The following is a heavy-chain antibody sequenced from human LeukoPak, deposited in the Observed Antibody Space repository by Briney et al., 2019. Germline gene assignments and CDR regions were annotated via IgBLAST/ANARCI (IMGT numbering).Heavy chain of an antibody. CDR2: ISGRGGST. D-gene: IGHD3-22*01. CDR1: GFTFSSYA. J-gene: IGHJ3*02. Sequence: PGGSLRLSCAASGFTFSSYAVTWVRQAPGKGLEWVSGISGRGGSTYYADSVKGRFTISRDNSKNTLYLQMNSLRAEDTAVYYCASRGEEQNYYDSSFGDAFDIWGQGTMVTVSS. V-gene: IGHV3-23*01. CDR3: ASRGEEQNYYDSSFGDAFDI.